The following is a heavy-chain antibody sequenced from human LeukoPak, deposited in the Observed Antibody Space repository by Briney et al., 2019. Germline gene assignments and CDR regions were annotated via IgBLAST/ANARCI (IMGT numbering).Heavy chain of an antibody. V-gene: IGHV3-30*03. CDR1: GFTFSSYG. Sequence: PGGSLRLSCAASGFTFSSYGMHWVRQAPGKGLEWVAVISYDGSNKYYADSVKGRFTISRDNSKNTLYLQMNSLRAEDTAVYYCARGGPYYYDSSGYYCDYWGQGTLVTVSS. J-gene: IGHJ4*02. CDR3: ARGGPYYYDSSGYYCDY. CDR2: ISYDGSNK. D-gene: IGHD3-22*01.